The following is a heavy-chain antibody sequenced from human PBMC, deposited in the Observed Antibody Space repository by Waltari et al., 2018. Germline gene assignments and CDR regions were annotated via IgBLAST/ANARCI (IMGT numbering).Heavy chain of an antibody. CDR2: IYHSGST. CDR3: ARVFGLGATNLDAFDI. V-gene: IGHV4-38-2*01. D-gene: IGHD1-26*01. Sequence: QVQLQESGPGLVKPSETLSLTCAVSGYSISSGYYWGWIRQPPGKGLEWIGSIYHSGSTYYNPALKSRVTISVDTSKNQFSLKLSSVTAADTAVYYCARVFGLGATNLDAFDIWGQGTMVTVSS. J-gene: IGHJ3*02. CDR1: GYSISSGYY.